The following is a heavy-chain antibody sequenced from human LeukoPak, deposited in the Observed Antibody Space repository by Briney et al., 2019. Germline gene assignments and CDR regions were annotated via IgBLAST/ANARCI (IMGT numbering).Heavy chain of an antibody. V-gene: IGHV3-49*04. CDR1: GLTFGDYA. D-gene: IGHD5-24*01. J-gene: IGHJ4*02. Sequence: GGSLRLSCTASGLTFGDYAMSWVRQAPGKGLEWVGFIRSKAYGGTTEYAASVKGRFTISRDDSKSIAYLQMNSLKTEDTAVYYCTSSRDGYNFYFDYWGQGTLVTVSS. CDR3: TSSRDGYNFYFDY. CDR2: IRSKAYGGTT.